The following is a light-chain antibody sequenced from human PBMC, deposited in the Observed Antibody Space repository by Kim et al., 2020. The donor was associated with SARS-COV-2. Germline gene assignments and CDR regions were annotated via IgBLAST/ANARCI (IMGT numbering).Light chain of an antibody. CDR3: QQRRT. CDR2: DAS. J-gene: IGKJ2*02. V-gene: IGKV1-33*01. Sequence: SSLSASVGDRVTLTCQASQDISKSLNWYQQKLGKAPKLLIYDASNLETGVPPRFSGSGSGTHFTFTITSLQPEDIATYYCQQRRTFGQGTKVEIK. CDR1: QDISKS.